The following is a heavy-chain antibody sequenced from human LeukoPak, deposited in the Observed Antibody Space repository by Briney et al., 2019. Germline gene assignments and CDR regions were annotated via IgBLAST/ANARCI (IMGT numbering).Heavy chain of an antibody. J-gene: IGHJ4*02. CDR1: GGSISSYY. CDR3: ARHFSRSVFSSSWFPSYDY. Sequence: SETLSLTCTVSGGSISSYYWSWIRQPPGKGLEWIGYIYYSGSTNYNPSLKSRVTISVDTSKNQFSLKLSSVTAADTAVYYCARHFSRSVFSSSWFPSYDYWGQGTLATVSS. V-gene: IGHV4-59*01. D-gene: IGHD6-13*01. CDR2: IYYSGST.